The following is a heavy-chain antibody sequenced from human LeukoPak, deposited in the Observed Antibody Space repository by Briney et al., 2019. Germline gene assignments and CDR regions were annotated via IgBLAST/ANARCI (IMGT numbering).Heavy chain of an antibody. D-gene: IGHD1-26*01. J-gene: IGHJ4*02. V-gene: IGHV3-53*01. Sequence: GGSLRLSCAAPGFTVSTSYMSWVRQAPGKGLEWISVIYSGGSTYYADSVKGRFNISRDNSKNTLYLQMNSLRVEDTAVYYCARCKGTPFSGSYDYWSQGTLVTVSS. CDR2: IYSGGST. CDR1: GFTVSTSY. CDR3: ARCKGTPFSGSYDY.